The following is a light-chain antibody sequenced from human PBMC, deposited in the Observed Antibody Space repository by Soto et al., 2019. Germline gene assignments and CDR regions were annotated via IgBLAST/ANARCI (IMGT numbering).Light chain of an antibody. Sequence: QSVLTQPASVSGSPGQSISISCTGTTSVIGTYNLVSWYQQHPGEVPKLIIYEIDKRPSGVSDRFSGSKSGNTASLTISGLQSEDEADYNCCSSAARVFGGGTKVTVL. CDR3: CSSAARV. J-gene: IGLJ2*01. CDR2: EID. CDR1: TSVIGTYNL. V-gene: IGLV2-23*02.